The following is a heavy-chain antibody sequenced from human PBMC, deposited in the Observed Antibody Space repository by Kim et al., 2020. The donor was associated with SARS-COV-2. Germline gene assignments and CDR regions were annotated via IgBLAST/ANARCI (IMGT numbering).Heavy chain of an antibody. D-gene: IGHD6-13*01. CDR1: GGSISSYY. Sequence: SETLSLTCTVSGGSISSYYWSWIRQPPGKGLEWIGYIYYSGSTNYNPSLKSRVTISVDTSKNQFSLKLSSVTAADTAVYYCARPVAAAGTNWYFDLWGRGTLVTVSS. V-gene: IGHV4-59*08. CDR2: IYYSGST. J-gene: IGHJ2*01. CDR3: ARPVAAAGTNWYFDL.